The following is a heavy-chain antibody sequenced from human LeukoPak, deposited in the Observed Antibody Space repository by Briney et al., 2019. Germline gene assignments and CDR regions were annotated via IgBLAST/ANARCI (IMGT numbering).Heavy chain of an antibody. Sequence: GGSLRLSCAASGFTFSNIYTSWFRQVPGKGRGAVSYIIRGIGSTRYYKDSARCRFTISRDNGENAVYLQMNSLRTDDTTVYYCVRYAPVDNWGRGALVTVSS. CDR3: VRYAPVDN. CDR1: GFTFSNIY. D-gene: IGHD2-2*01. J-gene: IGHJ4*02. CDR2: IIRGIGSTR. V-gene: IGHV3-11*01.